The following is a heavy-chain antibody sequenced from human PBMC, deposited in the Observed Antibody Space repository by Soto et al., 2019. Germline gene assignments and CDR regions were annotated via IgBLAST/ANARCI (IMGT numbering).Heavy chain of an antibody. D-gene: IGHD3-16*01. J-gene: IGHJ6*02. Sequence: GASVKVSCKASGYTFTSYYMHWVRQAPGQGLEWMGIINPSGGSTSYAQKFQGRVTMTRDTSTNTVYMELSSLRSEDTAVYYCARSRTYDYVWGSYRHGMDVWGQGTTVTVSS. V-gene: IGHV1-46*01. CDR1: GYTFTSYY. CDR2: INPSGGST. CDR3: ARSRTYDYVWGSYRHGMDV.